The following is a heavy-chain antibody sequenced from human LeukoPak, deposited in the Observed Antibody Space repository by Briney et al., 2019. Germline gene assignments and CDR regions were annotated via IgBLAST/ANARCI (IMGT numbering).Heavy chain of an antibody. Sequence: GGSLRLSCAASGFTFSSYGMTWVRQAPGKGLEWGSSISHSDDSTYYADSVKGRFTISRDNSKNTLYLQMNSLRAEDTAVYYCVKFRVEWFGDPEDYWGQGTLVTVSS. V-gene: IGHV3-23*01. CDR2: ISHSDDST. CDR3: VKFRVEWFGDPEDY. CDR1: GFTFSSYG. J-gene: IGHJ4*02. D-gene: IGHD3-10*01.